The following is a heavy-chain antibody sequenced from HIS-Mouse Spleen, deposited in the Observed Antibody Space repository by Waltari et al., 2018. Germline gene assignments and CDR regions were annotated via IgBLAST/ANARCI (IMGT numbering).Heavy chain of an antibody. CDR1: GYTFTGYY. CDR3: ARPEYSGSYYSFQH. D-gene: IGHD1-26*01. J-gene: IGHJ1*01. CDR2: INPNRGGT. Sequence: QVQLVQSGAEVKKPGASVKVSCKASGYTFTGYYMHWVRQAPGQGLGWMGWINPNRGGTNYAKKFQGRVTMTRETSISTAYMELSRLRSDDTAVYYCARPEYSGSYYSFQHWGQGTLVTVSS. V-gene: IGHV1-2*02.